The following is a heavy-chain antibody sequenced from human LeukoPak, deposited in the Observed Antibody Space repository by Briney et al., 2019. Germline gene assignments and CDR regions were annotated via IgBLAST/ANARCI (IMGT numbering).Heavy chain of an antibody. D-gene: IGHD3-22*01. J-gene: IGHJ4*02. V-gene: IGHV3-23*01. CDR1: GFTFSSSA. Sequence: GGSLRLPCAASGFTFSSSAMTWVRQAPGKGLEWVSSISDSGGYTYYADSVKGRFTISRDNSKNTLYLQMNSLRAEDTAVYYCAREYDSSGYSDFDYWGQGTLVTVSS. CDR3: AREYDSSGYSDFDY. CDR2: ISDSGGYT.